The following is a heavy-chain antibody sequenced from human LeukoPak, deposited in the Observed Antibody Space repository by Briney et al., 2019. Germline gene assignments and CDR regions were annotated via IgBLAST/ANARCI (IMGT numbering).Heavy chain of an antibody. CDR1: GFTFSSYW. CDR2: IKQDGSEK. V-gene: IGHV3-7*01. D-gene: IGHD3-9*01. Sequence: GGSLRLSCGASGFTFSSYWMSWVRQAPGKGLEWVANIKQDGSEKYYVDSVKGRFTISRDNAKNSLYLQMNSLRAEDTAVYYCARERLRYYDILNWFDPWGQGTLVTVSS. CDR3: ARERLRYYDILNWFDP. J-gene: IGHJ5*02.